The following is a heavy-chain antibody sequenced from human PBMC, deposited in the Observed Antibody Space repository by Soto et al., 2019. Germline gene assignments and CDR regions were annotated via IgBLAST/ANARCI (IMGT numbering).Heavy chain of an antibody. D-gene: IGHD1-26*01. Sequence: SETLPLTCTVSGGTSSSGDYYWSWIRKPPGKGLEWIGYIYYSGSTYYNPSLKSRVTISVDTSKNQFSLKLSSVTAADTAVYYCARLDSGHYSYLEFWGVGALVTGSS. V-gene: IGHV4-30-4*01. CDR1: GGTSSSGDYY. CDR2: IYYSGST. CDR3: ARLDSGHYSYLEF. J-gene: IGHJ4*02.